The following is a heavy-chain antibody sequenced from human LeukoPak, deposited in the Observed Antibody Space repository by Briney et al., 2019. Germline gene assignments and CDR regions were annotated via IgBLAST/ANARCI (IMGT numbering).Heavy chain of an antibody. J-gene: IGHJ4*02. V-gene: IGHV3-23*01. Sequence: GGSLRLSCAASGFTFSSYAMSWVRQAPGKGLEWVSAISGSGGSTYYADSVKGRFTISRDNSKNTLYLQMNSLRAEDTTVYYCAKETSYYDFWSGYDRTFVDWGQGTLVTVSS. D-gene: IGHD3-3*01. CDR1: GFTFSSYA. CDR3: AKETSYYDFWSGYDRTFVD. CDR2: ISGSGGST.